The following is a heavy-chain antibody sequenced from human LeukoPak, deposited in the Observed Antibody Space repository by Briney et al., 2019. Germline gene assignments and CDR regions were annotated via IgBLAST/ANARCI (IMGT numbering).Heavy chain of an antibody. CDR2: IKQDGSEK. CDR3: AREGDILTGYYMLDY. J-gene: IGHJ4*02. Sequence: GGSLRLSCAASGFTFSSYWMSWVRQAPGKGLEWVANIKQDGSEKYYVDSVKGRFTIPRDNAKNSLYLQMNSLRAEDTAVYYCAREGDILTGYYMLDYWGQGTLVTVSS. CDR1: GFTFSSYW. V-gene: IGHV3-7*01. D-gene: IGHD3-9*01.